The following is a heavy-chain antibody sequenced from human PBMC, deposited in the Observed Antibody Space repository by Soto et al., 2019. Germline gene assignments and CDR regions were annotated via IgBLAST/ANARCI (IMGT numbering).Heavy chain of an antibody. D-gene: IGHD3-16*01. CDR1: GYTFTGYY. CDR3: ARANHPIWGSYNDAFDI. CDR2: INPNSGGT. V-gene: IGHV1-2*04. Sequence: GASVKVSCKASGYTFTGYYMHWVRQAPGQGLEWMGWINPNSGGTNYAQKFQGWVTMTRDTSISTAYMELSRLRSDDTAVYYCARANHPIWGSYNDAFDIWGQGTMVTVSS. J-gene: IGHJ3*02.